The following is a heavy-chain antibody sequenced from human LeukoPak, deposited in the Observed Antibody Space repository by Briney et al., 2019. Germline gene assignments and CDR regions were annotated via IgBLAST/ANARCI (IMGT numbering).Heavy chain of an antibody. J-gene: IGHJ6*02. D-gene: IGHD3-9*01. Sequence: GGSLRLSCAASGFTFSSYWMHWVRQAPGKGLVWVSRINTDGRTTTYADSVKGRFTISRDNAKNALYLQMNTLRVEDTAVYYCTRDLMDYDVSTGLHHYYMDVWGQGTTVTVSS. CDR1: GFTFSSYW. V-gene: IGHV3-74*01. CDR2: INTDGRTT. CDR3: TRDLMDYDVSTGLHHYYMDV.